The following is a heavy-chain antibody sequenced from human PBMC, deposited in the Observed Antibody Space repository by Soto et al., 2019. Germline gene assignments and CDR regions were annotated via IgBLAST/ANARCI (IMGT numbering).Heavy chain of an antibody. V-gene: IGHV4-59*01. CDR3: ARDLWGYCGTDCYPLDV. CDR1: GGSISRYY. CDR2: LYNAGST. D-gene: IGHD2-21*02. Sequence: SETLSLTCTVSGGSISRYYWSWVRQPPGKGLEWIGYLYNAGSTIYNPSLKSRVTISVDMSQNQFSLNLNYVTAADTAVYYCARDLWGYCGTDCYPLDVWGQGTTVTVSS. J-gene: IGHJ6*02.